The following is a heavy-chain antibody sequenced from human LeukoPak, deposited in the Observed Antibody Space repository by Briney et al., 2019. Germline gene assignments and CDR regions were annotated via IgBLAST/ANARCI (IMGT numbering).Heavy chain of an antibody. Sequence: GRSLRLSCAASGFTFDDYAMHWVRQAPGKGLEWVSGISWNSGSIGYADSVKGRFTISRDNAKNSLYLQMNSLRAEDTALYYCAKDIVAAAGTGGYFQHWGQGTLVTVSS. CDR3: AKDIVAAAGTGGYFQH. V-gene: IGHV3-9*01. D-gene: IGHD6-13*01. CDR1: GFTFDDYA. CDR2: ISWNSGSI. J-gene: IGHJ1*01.